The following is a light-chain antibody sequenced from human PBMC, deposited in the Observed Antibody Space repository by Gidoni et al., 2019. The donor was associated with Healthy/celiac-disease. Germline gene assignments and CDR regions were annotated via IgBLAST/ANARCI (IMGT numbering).Light chain of an antibody. CDR2: AAS. CDR1: QGSSSW. CDR3: QQANSFSLT. J-gene: IGKJ4*01. V-gene: IGKV1-12*01. Sequence: DIKMTQSPSYVSASVGDRVTITCRASQGSSSWLAWYQQKPGKAPKHLIYAASSLPSGVPSRFSGSGSGTDFTLTIISLQPEDFATYYCQQANSFSLTFGGGTKVEIK.